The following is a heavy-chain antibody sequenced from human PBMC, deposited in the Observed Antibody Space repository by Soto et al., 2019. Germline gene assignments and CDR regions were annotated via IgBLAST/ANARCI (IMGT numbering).Heavy chain of an antibody. D-gene: IGHD6-19*01. CDR2: ISAYNGNT. CDR1: GYTFTKSD. CDR3: ARDGSGWTDY. J-gene: IGHJ4*02. V-gene: IGHV1-18*01. Sequence: QVQLVQSGGEVKKPGASVKVSCKASGYTFTKSDISWVRQAPGKGLEWMGWISAYNGNTNYAQKFQGRVTMTTATSTSTAYMELRSLRSDDTDVYYCARDGSGWTDYWGQGTLVTVSS.